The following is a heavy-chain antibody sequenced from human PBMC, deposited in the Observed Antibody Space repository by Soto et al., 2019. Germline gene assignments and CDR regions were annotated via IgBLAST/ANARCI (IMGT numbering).Heavy chain of an antibody. CDR3: AKDRGYYGSGGGYFDY. Sequence: QVQLVESGGGVVQPGRSLRLSCAASGFSFNKYGIHWVRQAPGKGLEWVAVISYDGSNQYYADSVKGRFTISRDNSKNTLSLQMNSLRPEDTAVYYCAKDRGYYGSGGGYFDYWGQGTLVTVSS. J-gene: IGHJ4*02. V-gene: IGHV3-30*18. CDR1: GFSFNKYG. D-gene: IGHD3-10*01. CDR2: ISYDGSNQ.